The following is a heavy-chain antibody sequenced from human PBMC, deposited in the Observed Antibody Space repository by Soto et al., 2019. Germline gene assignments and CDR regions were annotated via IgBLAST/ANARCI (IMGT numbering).Heavy chain of an antibody. CDR2: IWYDGSNK. CDR1: GFTFSSYG. D-gene: IGHD3-16*02. J-gene: IGHJ4*02. V-gene: IGHV3-33*01. CDR3: AREGRVYDYIWGSYRSPPHFDY. Sequence: QVQLVESGGGVVQPGRSLRLSCAASGFTFSSYGMHWVRQAPGKGLEWVAVIWYDGSNKYYADSVKGRFTISRDNSKNTLYLQMNSLRAEDTAVYYCAREGRVYDYIWGSYRSPPHFDYWGQGTLVTVSS.